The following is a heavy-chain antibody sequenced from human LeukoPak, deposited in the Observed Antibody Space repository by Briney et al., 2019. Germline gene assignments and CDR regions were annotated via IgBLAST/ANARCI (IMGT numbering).Heavy chain of an antibody. CDR3: ASPYYYDSSGIGGNNAFDI. CDR1: GYTFTSYD. D-gene: IGHD3-22*01. J-gene: IGHJ3*02. V-gene: IGHV1-8*01. CDR2: MNPNSGNT. Sequence: ASVKVSCKASGYTFTSYDINWVRQATGQGLEWMGWMNPNSGNTGYAQKFQGRVTMTRNTSISTAYMELSSLRSEDTAVYYCASPYYYDSSGIGGNNAFDIWGQGTMVTVSS.